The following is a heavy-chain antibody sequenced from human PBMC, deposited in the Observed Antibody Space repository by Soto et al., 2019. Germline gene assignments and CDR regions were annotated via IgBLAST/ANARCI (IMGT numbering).Heavy chain of an antibody. CDR2: IIPIFGTA. CDR1: GGTFSSYA. Sequence: QVQLVQSGAEVKKPGSSVKVSCKASGGTFSSYAISWVRQAPGQGLEWMGGIIPIFGTANYAQKFQGRVTITADESTSTAYMELSSLRSEDTAVYYCARVGASSTSLLRDYYYGMDVWGQGTTVTVSS. CDR3: ARVGASSTSLLRDYYYGMDV. D-gene: IGHD2-2*01. J-gene: IGHJ6*02. V-gene: IGHV1-69*01.